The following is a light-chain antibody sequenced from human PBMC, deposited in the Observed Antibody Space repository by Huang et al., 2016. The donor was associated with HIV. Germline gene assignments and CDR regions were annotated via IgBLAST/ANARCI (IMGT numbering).Light chain of an antibody. CDR2: WES. J-gene: IGKJ1*01. Sequence: DIVMTQSPDSLAVSLGEAATLTCRSSQSVLSSATNKNYLAWFQQQSGQDPKLLLFWESTREAGVPDRFRASGSGTHFTLTINNVKTEDVAIYYCQQYYTSPQTFGPGTRLEI. V-gene: IGKV4-1*01. CDR1: QSVLSSATNKNY. CDR3: QQYYTSPQT.